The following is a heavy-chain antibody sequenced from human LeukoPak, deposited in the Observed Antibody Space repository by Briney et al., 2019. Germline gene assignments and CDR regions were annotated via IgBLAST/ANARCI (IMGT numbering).Heavy chain of an antibody. J-gene: IGHJ4*02. CDR3: AKEGGVGCSSTSCYFDY. D-gene: IGHD2-2*01. Sequence: GGSLRLSCAASGFIFSSYAMNWVRQAPGKGLEWVAVISYDGSNKYYADSVKGRFTISRDNSKSTLYLQMNSLRAEDTAVYYCAKEGGVGCSSTSCYFDYWGQGTLVTVSS. CDR2: ISYDGSNK. CDR1: GFIFSSYA. V-gene: IGHV3-30*18.